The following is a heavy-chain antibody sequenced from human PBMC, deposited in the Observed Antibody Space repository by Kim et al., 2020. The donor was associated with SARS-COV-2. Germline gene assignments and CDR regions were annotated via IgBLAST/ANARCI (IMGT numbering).Heavy chain of an antibody. CDR1: GGSISSSSYY. CDR2: IYYSGST. V-gene: IGHV4-39*01. CDR3: ASMYGSPVDY. J-gene: IGHJ4*02. Sequence: SETLSLTCTVSGGSISSSSYYWGWIRQPPGKGLEWIGSIYYSGSTYYNPSLKSRVTISVDTSKNQFSLKLSSVTAADTAVYYCASMYGSPVDYWGQGTLVTVSS. D-gene: IGHD2-8*01.